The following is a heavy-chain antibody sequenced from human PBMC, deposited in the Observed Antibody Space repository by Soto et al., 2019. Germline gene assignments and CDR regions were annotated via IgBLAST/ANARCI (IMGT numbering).Heavy chain of an antibody. CDR1: GFTFSNAW. CDR2: IKSKTDGGTA. CDR3: ATYGGTPMRSDY. V-gene: IGHV3-15*01. J-gene: IGHJ4*02. Sequence: EVQLVESGGGLVKPGGSLRLSCAASGFTFSNAWMTWVRQAPGEGLEWVGRIKSKTDGGTADYAAPLKGRFTISRDDSKNTLYLQVNSLETEDTAVYYCATYGGTPMRSDYWGQGSLVTVSS. D-gene: IGHD2-15*01.